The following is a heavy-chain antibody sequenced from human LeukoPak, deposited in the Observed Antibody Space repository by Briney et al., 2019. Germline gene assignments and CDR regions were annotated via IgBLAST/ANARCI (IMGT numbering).Heavy chain of an antibody. Sequence: GGSLRLSCAASGFTFSSYSMNWVRQAPGKGLEWVSAISGSGGSTYYADSVKGRFTISRDNSKNTLYLQMNSLRAEDTAVYYCARVTFTGFDYWGQGTLVTVSS. CDR1: GFTFSSYS. CDR3: ARVTFTGFDY. CDR2: ISGSGGST. V-gene: IGHV3-23*01. J-gene: IGHJ4*02. D-gene: IGHD3-16*01.